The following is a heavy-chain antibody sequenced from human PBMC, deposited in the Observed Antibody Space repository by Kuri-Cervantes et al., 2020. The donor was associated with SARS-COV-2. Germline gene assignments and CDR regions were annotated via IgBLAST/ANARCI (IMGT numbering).Heavy chain of an antibody. CDR1: GFTVSSNY. V-gene: IGHV3-48*02. CDR2: ISSSSSTI. D-gene: IGHD5-12*01. Sequence: GGSLRLSCAASGFTVSSNYMSWVRQAPGRGLERVSYISSSSSTIYYADSVKGRFTISRDNAKNSLYLQMNSLRDEDTAVYYCARDANYGSRLPRKFDYWGQGTLVTVSS. CDR3: ARDANYGSRLPRKFDY. J-gene: IGHJ4*02.